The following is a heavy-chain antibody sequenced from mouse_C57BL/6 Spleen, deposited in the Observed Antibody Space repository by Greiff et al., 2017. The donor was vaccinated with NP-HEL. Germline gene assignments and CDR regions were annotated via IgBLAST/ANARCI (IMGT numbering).Heavy chain of an antibody. CDR2: ISDGGSYT. V-gene: IGHV5-4*01. CDR3: ARYYGSSYLAWLAY. D-gene: IGHD1-1*01. J-gene: IGHJ3*01. CDR1: GFTFSSYA. Sequence: EVQGVESGGGLVKPGGSLKLSCAASGFTFSSYAMSWVRQTPEKRLEWVATISDGGSYTYYPDNVKGRFTISRDNAKNNLYLQMSHLKSEDTAMYYCARYYGSSYLAWLAYWGQGTLVTVSA.